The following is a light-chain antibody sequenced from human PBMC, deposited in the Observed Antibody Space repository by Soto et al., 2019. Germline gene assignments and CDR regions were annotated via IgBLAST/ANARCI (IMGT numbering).Light chain of an antibody. V-gene: IGLV1-40*01. CDR3: QSYDTSLSDVL. J-gene: IGLJ2*01. Sequence: QSVLTQPPSVSGAPGQRVTVSCTGSSFNIGAGHHVHWYQQLPGTAPKLLIYNNDNRPSGVPDRFSGSKSGTSASLAISGLQAEDEAEYYCQSYDTSLSDVLFGGGTKVTVL. CDR1: SFNIGAGHH. CDR2: NND.